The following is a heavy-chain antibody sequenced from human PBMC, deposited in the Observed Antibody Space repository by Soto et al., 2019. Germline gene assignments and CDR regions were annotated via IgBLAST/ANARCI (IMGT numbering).Heavy chain of an antibody. CDR1: GYTFTSYG. D-gene: IGHD1-1*01. CDR3: ARGRYGDY. V-gene: IGHV1-18*01. Sequence: QVHLVQSGAEVKKPGASVKVSCKGSGYTFTSYGITWVRQAPGQGLEWMGWISAHNGNTDYAQKLQGRVTVPRDTSTSTAYMELRRLRSADPAVYYCARGRYGDYWGQGALVTVSS. J-gene: IGHJ4*02. CDR2: ISAHNGNT.